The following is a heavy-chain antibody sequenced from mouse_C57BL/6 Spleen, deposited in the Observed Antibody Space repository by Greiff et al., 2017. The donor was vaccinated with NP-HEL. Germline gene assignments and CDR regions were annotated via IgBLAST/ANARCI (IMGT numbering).Heavy chain of an antibody. CDR1: GYTFTSYW. CDR3: ARRGSYDYDGFAY. J-gene: IGHJ3*01. V-gene: IGHV1-52*01. Sequence: QVHVKQPGAELVRPGSSVKLSCKASGYTFTSYWMHWVKQRPIQGLEWIGNIDPSDSETHYNQKFKDKATLTVDKSSSTAYMQLSSLTSEDSAVYYCARRGSYDYDGFAYWGQGTLVTVSA. D-gene: IGHD2-4*01. CDR2: IDPSDSET.